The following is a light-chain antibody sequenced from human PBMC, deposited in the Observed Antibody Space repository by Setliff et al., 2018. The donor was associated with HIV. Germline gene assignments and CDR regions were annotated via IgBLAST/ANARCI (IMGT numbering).Light chain of an antibody. CDR1: SSDVGGYSY. V-gene: IGLV2-14*01. CDR3: SSYAITNTLP. J-gene: IGLJ1*01. CDR2: EVR. Sequence: QSALAQPASVSGSPGQSITISCTGTSSDVGGYSYVSWYQQHPGKAPKLIIYEVRNRPSGGSNRVSGSKSGNTASLTISGLQAEDEADYYCSSYAITNTLPFGTGTKVTVL.